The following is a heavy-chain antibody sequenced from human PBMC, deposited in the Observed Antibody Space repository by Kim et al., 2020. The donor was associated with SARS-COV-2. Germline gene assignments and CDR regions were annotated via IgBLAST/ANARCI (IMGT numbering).Heavy chain of an antibody. D-gene: IGHD3-16*01. J-gene: IGHJ4*02. CDR3: ASLHPGGGGFDY. Sequence: TYSPSFQGPVTISADKSISTAYLQGSSLKASDTAMYYCASLHPGGGGFDYWGQGTLVTVSS. V-gene: IGHV5-10-1*01.